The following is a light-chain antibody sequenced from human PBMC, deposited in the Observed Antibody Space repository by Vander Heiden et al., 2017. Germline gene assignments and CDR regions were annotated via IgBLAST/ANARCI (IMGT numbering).Light chain of an antibody. CDR1: QDISNY. CDR2: DAS. J-gene: IGKJ4*01. CDR3: QQYYNLPT. Sequence: DIQMTQSPSSLSASVGDRVTITCQASQDISNYLNWYQQKPGKAPKLLIYDASNWERGVPLRFSGSGSGTDFTFTSSSLQPEDIATYYWQQYYNLPTFGGGTKVEIK. V-gene: IGKV1-33*01.